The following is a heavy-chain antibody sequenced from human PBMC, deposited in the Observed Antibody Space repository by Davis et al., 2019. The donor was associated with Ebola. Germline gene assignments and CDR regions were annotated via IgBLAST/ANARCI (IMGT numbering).Heavy chain of an antibody. J-gene: IGHJ3*02. CDR1: GFTFSSYS. Sequence: GESLKISCAASGFTFSSYSMNWVRQAPGKGLEWVSSIGSSSSYIYYADSVKGRFTISRDNSKNTLYLQMNSLRGEDKAVYYCAREGGYCSGGRCYTQTIDALDIWGQGTMVTVSS. V-gene: IGHV3-21*01. D-gene: IGHD2-15*01. CDR3: AREGGYCSGGRCYTQTIDALDI. CDR2: IGSSSSYI.